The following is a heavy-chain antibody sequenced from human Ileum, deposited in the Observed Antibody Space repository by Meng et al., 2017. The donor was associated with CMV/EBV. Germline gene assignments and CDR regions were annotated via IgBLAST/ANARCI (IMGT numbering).Heavy chain of an antibody. D-gene: IGHD2-2*02. CDR3: ASLGYCSSTSCYTEGHYYYYGMDV. CDR2: INPNSGGT. V-gene: IGHV1-2*02. J-gene: IGHJ6*02. Sequence: ASVKVSCKASGYTFTGYYMHWARQAPGQGLEWMGWINPNSGGTNYAQKFQGRVTMTRDTSISTAYMELSRLRSDDTAVYYCASLGYCSSTSCYTEGHYYYYGMDVWGQGTTVTVSS. CDR1: GYTFTGYY.